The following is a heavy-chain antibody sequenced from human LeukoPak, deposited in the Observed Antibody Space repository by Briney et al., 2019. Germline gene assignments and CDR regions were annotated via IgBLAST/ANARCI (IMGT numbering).Heavy chain of an antibody. V-gene: IGHV3-7*01. J-gene: IGHJ4*02. CDR2: IKQDGSEK. CDR3: ARDQYDSSGYYRLFDY. CDR1: GFTFSRLG. Sequence: GGSLRLSCAASGFTFSRLGMQWVRQAPGKGLEWVANIKQDGSEKYYVDSVKGRFTISRDNAKNSLYLQMNSLRAEDTAVYYCARDQYDSSGYYRLFDYWGQGTLVTVSS. D-gene: IGHD3-22*01.